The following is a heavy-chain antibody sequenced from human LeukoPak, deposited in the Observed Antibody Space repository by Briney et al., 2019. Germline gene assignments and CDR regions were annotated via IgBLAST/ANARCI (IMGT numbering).Heavy chain of an antibody. CDR3: ATWGARGYNYGYDY. V-gene: IGHV1-2*02. J-gene: IGHJ4*02. CDR1: GYTFTDYF. Sequence: ASVKVSCKASGYTFTDYFMHWVRQAPGQGLEWMGWINPNSGDTNYTQKFQGRVNMTRDTSISTAYMELNKLRSDDTAVYYCATWGARGYNYGYDYWGQGTLVTVSS. D-gene: IGHD5-18*01. CDR2: INPNSGDT.